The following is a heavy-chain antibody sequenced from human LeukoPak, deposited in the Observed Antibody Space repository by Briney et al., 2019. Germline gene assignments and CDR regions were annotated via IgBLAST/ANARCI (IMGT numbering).Heavy chain of an antibody. CDR1: GFTFISYS. D-gene: IGHD5-12*01. CDR3: ARAVYSGFDFSSYFFDF. V-gene: IGHV3-21*01. Sequence: GGSLRLSCVASGFTFISYSMNWVRQAPGKGLEWGSSINSRSDYYADSGTGRFTISTANVKSSLYLQFDSLRAEDTTVYFFARAVYSGFDFSSYFFDFWGQGTLVTVSS. J-gene: IGHJ4*02. CDR2: INSRSD.